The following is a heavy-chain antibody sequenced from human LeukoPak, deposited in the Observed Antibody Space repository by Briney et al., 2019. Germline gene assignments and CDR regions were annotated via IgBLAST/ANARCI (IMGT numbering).Heavy chain of an antibody. Sequence: GGSLRLSCAASGFTFSSYSMNWVRQAPGKGLEWVSSISSSSSYIYYADSVKGRFTISRDNAKNLLSLQMISLRVEDTAVYYCARAGPRRDGYNRDYWGQGTLVTVSS. V-gene: IGHV3-21*01. CDR2: ISSSSSYI. D-gene: IGHD5-24*01. J-gene: IGHJ4*02. CDR3: ARAGPRRDGYNRDY. CDR1: GFTFSSYS.